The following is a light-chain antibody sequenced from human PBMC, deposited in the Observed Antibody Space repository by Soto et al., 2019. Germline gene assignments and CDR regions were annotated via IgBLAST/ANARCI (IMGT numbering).Light chain of an antibody. Sequence: QSVLNQPASVSGSPGQSITISCTGTSSDVGSYNNLVSWYQQHPGKAPKAMIYEVNKRPSGVSNRFSGSKSGNTASLTISGLQAEDEADYYCCSYTHGNTFFGSGTKVTV. CDR1: SSDVGSYNNL. V-gene: IGLV2-23*02. J-gene: IGLJ1*01. CDR3: CSYTHGNTF. CDR2: EVN.